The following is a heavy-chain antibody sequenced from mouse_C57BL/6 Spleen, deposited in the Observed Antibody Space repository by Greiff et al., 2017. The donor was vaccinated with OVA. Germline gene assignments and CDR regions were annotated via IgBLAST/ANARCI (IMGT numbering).Heavy chain of an antibody. CDR2: IYPRSGNT. V-gene: IGHV1-81*01. CDR3: ARRGIYGVDY. J-gene: IGHJ2*01. D-gene: IGHD1-1*01. CDR1: GYTFTSYG. Sequence: VQLQQSGAELARPGASVKLSCKASGYTFTSYGISWVKQRTGQGLEWIGEIYPRSGNTYYNEKFKGKATLTADKSSSTAYMELRSLTSEDSAVYFCARRGIYGVDYWGQGTTLTVSS.